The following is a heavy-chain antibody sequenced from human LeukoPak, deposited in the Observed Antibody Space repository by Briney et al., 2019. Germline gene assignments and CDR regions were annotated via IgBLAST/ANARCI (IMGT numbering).Heavy chain of an antibody. CDR1: GYTFTSYN. V-gene: IGHV1-46*01. CDR3: ARLAVDTAMVTVYYYYGMDV. Sequence: ASVKVSCKASGYTFTSYNMHWVRQAPGQGLEWMGIINPSGGSTSYAQKFQGRVTMTRDTSTSTVYMELSSLRSEDTAVYYCARLAVDTAMVTVYYYYGMDVWGQGTTVTVSS. D-gene: IGHD5-18*01. J-gene: IGHJ6*02. CDR2: INPSGGST.